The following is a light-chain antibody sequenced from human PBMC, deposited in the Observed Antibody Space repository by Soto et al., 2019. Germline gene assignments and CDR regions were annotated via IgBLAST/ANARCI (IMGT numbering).Light chain of an antibody. V-gene: IGKV3-11*01. CDR2: DAS. CDR1: QSVRSY. CDR3: QQRTKWPSST. Sequence: EIVLTQSPATLSLSPGERATLSCRASQSVRSYLAWYQQKPGQAPRLLIHDASSRATGIPARFSGSGSGTDFTLTISSLEPEDFAVYYCQQRTKWPSSTFGQGTRLEIK. J-gene: IGKJ5*01.